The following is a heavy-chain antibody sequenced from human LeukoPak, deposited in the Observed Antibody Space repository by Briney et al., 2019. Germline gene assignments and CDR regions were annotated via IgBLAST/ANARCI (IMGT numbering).Heavy chain of an antibody. CDR1: GYTFTSYY. CDR3: ARVARSGSFGGIAYYFDY. Sequence: ASAKVSCKASGYTFTSYYMHWVRQAPGQGLEWMGIINPSGGSTSYAQKFQGRVTMTRDTSTSTVYMELSSLRSEDTAVYYCARVARSGSFGGIAYYFDYWGQGTLVTVSS. CDR2: INPSGGST. V-gene: IGHV1-46*01. D-gene: IGHD1-26*01. J-gene: IGHJ4*02.